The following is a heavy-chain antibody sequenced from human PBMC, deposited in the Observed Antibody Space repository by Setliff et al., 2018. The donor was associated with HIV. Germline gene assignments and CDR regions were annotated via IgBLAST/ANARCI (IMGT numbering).Heavy chain of an antibody. CDR2: VNPGDSST. J-gene: IGHJ4*02. Sequence: PGESLKISCRTSGYNFATYYIAWVRQMPGKGPEWMGSVNPGDSSTKSNPSLQGQVTMSADKLINTAYLQWSSLKASDTAMYYCATRLLGYSGYGYWGQGTLVTVSS. V-gene: IGHV5-51*04. D-gene: IGHD5-12*01. CDR1: GYNFATYY. CDR3: ATRLLGYSGYGY.